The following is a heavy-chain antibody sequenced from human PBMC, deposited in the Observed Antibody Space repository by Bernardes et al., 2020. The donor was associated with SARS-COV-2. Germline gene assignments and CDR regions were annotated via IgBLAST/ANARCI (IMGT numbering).Heavy chain of an antibody. CDR1: GYTFTSYG. CDR3: ARDLEGEGFWSGYSHYYYYYGMDV. Sequence: ASVKVSCKASGYTFTSYGISWVRQAPGQGLEWMGWISAYNGNTNYAQKLQGRVTMTTDTSTSTAYMELRSLRSDDTAVYYCARDLEGEGFWSGYSHYYYYYGMDVWGQGTTVTVSS. J-gene: IGHJ6*02. D-gene: IGHD3-3*01. CDR2: ISAYNGNT. V-gene: IGHV1-18*01.